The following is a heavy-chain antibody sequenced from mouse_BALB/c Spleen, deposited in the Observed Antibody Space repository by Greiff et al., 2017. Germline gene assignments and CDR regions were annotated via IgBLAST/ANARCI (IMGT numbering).Heavy chain of an antibody. CDR1: GYAFTNYL. Sequence: VQLQQSGAELVRPGTSVKVSCKASGYAFTNYLIEWVKQRPGQGLEWIGVINPGSGGTNYNEKFKGKATLTADKSSSTAYMQLSSLTSDDSAVYFCARGGLRRAMDYWGQGTSVTVSS. CDR3: ARGGLRRAMDY. V-gene: IGHV1-54*01. D-gene: IGHD2-4*01. J-gene: IGHJ4*01. CDR2: INPGSGGT.